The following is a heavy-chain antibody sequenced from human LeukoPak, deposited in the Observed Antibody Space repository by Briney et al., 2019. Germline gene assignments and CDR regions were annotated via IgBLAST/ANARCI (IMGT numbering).Heavy chain of an antibody. CDR2: INPNSGGT. CDR1: GYTFTGYY. Sequence: ASVKVSCKASGYTFTGYYMHWVRQAPGQGLEWMGRINPNSGGTNYAQKFQGRVTMTRDTSISTAYMELSRLRSDDTAVYYCARGMSEMAALGAEYFQHWGQGTLVTASS. D-gene: IGHD5-24*01. V-gene: IGHV1-2*06. CDR3: ARGMSEMAALGAEYFQH. J-gene: IGHJ1*01.